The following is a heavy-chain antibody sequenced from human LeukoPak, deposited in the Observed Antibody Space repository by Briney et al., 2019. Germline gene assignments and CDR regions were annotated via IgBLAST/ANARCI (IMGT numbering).Heavy chain of an antibody. CDR2: IKHDGSEK. CDR3: ARDFNPLYYYDSSGTFDY. J-gene: IGHJ4*02. Sequence: GGSLRLSCAASGFTFSSYWMSWVRQAPGKGLEWVANIKHDGSEKYYVDSVKGRFTISRDNAKNSLYLQMNSLRAEDTAVYYCARDFNPLYYYDSSGTFDYWGQGTLVTVSS. CDR1: GFTFSSYW. D-gene: IGHD3-22*01. V-gene: IGHV3-7*01.